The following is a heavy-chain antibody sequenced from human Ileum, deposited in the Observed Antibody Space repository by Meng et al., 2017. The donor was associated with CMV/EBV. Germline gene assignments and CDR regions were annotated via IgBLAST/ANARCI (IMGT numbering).Heavy chain of an antibody. J-gene: IGHJ4*02. D-gene: IGHD3-22*01. CDR3: ARDKGYSSGYCPWY. V-gene: IGHV3-30*19. CDR2: ISYDGSNK. Sequence: SGLSFIDAWMTWVSQAPGKGLEWVAVISYDGSNKYYADSVKGRFTISRDNSKNTLYLQMNSLRAEDTAVYYCARDKGYSSGYCPWYWGQGTLVTVSS. CDR1: GLSFIDAW.